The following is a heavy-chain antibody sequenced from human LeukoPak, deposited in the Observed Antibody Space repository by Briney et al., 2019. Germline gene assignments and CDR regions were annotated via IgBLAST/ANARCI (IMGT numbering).Heavy chain of an antibody. CDR1: GFTFSSYA. CDR3: AKDAIVVVVAAHDY. CDR2: ISGSGGST. Sequence: VGSLRLSCAASGFTFSSYAMSWFRQAPGKGLEWVSAISGSGGSTYYADSVKGRFTISRDNSKNTLYLQMNSLRAEDTAVYYCAKDAIVVVVAAHDYWGQGTLVTVSS. D-gene: IGHD2-15*01. J-gene: IGHJ4*02. V-gene: IGHV3-23*01.